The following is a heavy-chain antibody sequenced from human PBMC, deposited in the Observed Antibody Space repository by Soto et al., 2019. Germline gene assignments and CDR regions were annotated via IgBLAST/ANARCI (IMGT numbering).Heavy chain of an antibody. Sequence: SETLSLTCTVSGASISSTSYYWGWIRQPPGKGLEWIGSIHHSGTTYYNPSLKSRVTISVDTSKNHFSLRLTSVTAADTAVYYCARGYHDIVVVPAAITNYYYYMDFWGKGTTVTVSS. V-gene: IGHV4-39*02. J-gene: IGHJ6*03. CDR2: IHHSGTT. D-gene: IGHD2-2*02. CDR1: GASISSTSYY. CDR3: ARGYHDIVVVPAAITNYYYYMDF.